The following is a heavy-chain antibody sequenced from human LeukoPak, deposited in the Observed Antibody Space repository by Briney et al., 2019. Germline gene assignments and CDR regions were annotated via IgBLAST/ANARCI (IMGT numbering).Heavy chain of an antibody. Sequence: GGSLRLSCAASGFTFSSYSMIWVRQAPGKGLEWVSYISSSSSTIYYADSVKGRFTISRDNAKNSLYLQMNSLRAADTAVYYCARILGNCNGGGCASAAGWGQGTLVIVSS. V-gene: IGHV3-48*01. J-gene: IGHJ4*02. CDR2: ISSSSSTI. CDR1: GFTFSSYS. CDR3: ARILGNCNGGGCASAAG. D-gene: IGHD2-15*01.